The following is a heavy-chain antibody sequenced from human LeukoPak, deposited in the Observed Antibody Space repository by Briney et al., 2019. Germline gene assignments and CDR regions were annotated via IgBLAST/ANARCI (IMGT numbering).Heavy chain of an antibody. V-gene: IGHV1-2*04. CDR1: GYTFTGYY. D-gene: IGHD1-26*01. CDR3: ARGSSGAMAFNWFDP. Sequence: GASVKVSCKASGYTFTGYYMHWVRQAPGQGLEWMGWINPNSGGTNYAQKFQGWVTMTRDTSISTAYMELSRLRSDDTAVYYCARGSSGAMAFNWFDPWGQGTLATVSS. CDR2: INPNSGGT. J-gene: IGHJ5*02.